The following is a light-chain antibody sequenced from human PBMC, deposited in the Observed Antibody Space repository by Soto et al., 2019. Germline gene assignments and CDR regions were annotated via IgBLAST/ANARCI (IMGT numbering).Light chain of an antibody. V-gene: IGLV1-40*01. Sequence: QSVLTRPPSVSGAPGQRVTIACTGSGSNIGADYDVHWYQQIQGTAPKLLVHSNTIRPSGVPDRFSGSKSGTSASLAITGLQAEDEADYYCQSYDSSLSGYVFGTGTKLTVL. CDR1: GSNIGADYD. CDR2: SNT. CDR3: QSYDSSLSGYV. J-gene: IGLJ1*01.